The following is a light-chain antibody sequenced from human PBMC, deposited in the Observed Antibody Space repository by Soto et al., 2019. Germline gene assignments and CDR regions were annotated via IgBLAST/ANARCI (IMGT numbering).Light chain of an antibody. CDR2: KAS. V-gene: IGKV1-5*03. Sequence: DIQMTQSPSTLSASVGDRVTITCRASQSISSWLAWYQQKPGKTPKLLIFKASILEYGVPSRFSGSGSETELTLTLSSLQPDDFETYYCQQYVRSPWTFRQGTEVEIK. CDR3: QQYVRSPWT. J-gene: IGKJ1*01. CDR1: QSISSW.